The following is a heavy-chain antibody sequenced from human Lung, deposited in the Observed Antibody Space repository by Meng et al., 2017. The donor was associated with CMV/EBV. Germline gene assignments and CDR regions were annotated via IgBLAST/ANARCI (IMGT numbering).Heavy chain of an antibody. V-gene: IGHV3-23*03. J-gene: IGHJ3*02. Sequence: GGSLRLXCAASGFTFSSYAMSWVRQAPGKGLEWVSVIYSGGSSTYYADSVKGRFTISRDNSKNTLYLQMNSLRAEDTAVYYCAKDSLKYDCSGGSCYLDAFDIWGQAXMAIVSS. CDR1: GFTFSSYA. CDR2: IYSGGSST. D-gene: IGHD2-15*01. CDR3: AKDSLKYDCSGGSCYLDAFDI.